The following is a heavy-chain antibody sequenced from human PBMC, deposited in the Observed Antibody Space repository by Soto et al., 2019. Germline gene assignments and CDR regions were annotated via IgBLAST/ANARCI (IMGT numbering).Heavy chain of an antibody. CDR3: AATDVTMIVVVTPAYFQH. CDR2: IYHSGST. Sequence: PSETLSLTCAVSGGSISSGGYSWSWIRQPPGKGLEWIGYIYHSGSTYYNPSLKSRVTISVDRSKNQFSLKLSSVTAADTAVYYCAATDVTMIVVVTPAYFQHWGQGTLVTVSS. D-gene: IGHD3-22*01. J-gene: IGHJ1*01. CDR1: GGSISSGGYS. V-gene: IGHV4-30-2*01.